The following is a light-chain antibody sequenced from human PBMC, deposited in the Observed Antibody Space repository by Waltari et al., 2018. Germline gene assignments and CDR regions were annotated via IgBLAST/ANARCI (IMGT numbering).Light chain of an antibody. CDR1: NSTIRRNT. Sequence: QSVLTQPPSASGTPRQRVTISCSGSNSTIRRNTVNWYQQLPGTAPPLPVYNNFQRPSGVPDRFSGSKSGTSASLAILGVRPEDEADYYCATWDDTLNGPVFGGGTKLTVL. CDR3: ATWDDTLNGPV. CDR2: NNF. J-gene: IGLJ2*01. V-gene: IGLV1-44*01.